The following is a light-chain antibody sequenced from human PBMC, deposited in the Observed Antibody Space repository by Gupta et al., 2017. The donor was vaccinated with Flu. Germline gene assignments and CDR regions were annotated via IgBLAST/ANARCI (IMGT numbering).Light chain of an antibody. CDR3: SAWDSSRSAWV. CDR2: RNN. V-gene: IGLV10-54*04. J-gene: IGLJ3*02. Sequence: QAGLTQPPSVSKGLRQTATLTCTGNSNNVGNQGAAWLQQHQGHPPKLLSYRNNNRPAGISERFSASRSGNTASLTITGLQPEDEDDYYCSAWDSSRSAWVFGGGTKLTVL. CDR1: SNNVGNQG.